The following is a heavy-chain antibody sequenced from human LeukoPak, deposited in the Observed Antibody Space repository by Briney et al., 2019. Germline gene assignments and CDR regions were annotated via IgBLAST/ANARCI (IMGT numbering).Heavy chain of an antibody. Sequence: SVKVSCKASGGTFSSYAISWVRQAPGQGLEWMGRIIPILGIANYAQKFQGRVTITADKSTSTAYMELSSLRSEDTAVYYCARELPGGHEDYGDYLPYYFDYWGQGTLVTVSS. V-gene: IGHV1-69*04. CDR2: IIPILGIA. J-gene: IGHJ4*02. D-gene: IGHD4-17*01. CDR1: GGTFSSYA. CDR3: ARELPGGHEDYGDYLPYYFDY.